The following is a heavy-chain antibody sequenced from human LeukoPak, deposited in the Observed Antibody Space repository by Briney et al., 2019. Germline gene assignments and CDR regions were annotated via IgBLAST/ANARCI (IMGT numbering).Heavy chain of an antibody. J-gene: IGHJ4*02. V-gene: IGHV3-33*01. CDR1: GFTFSSYG. D-gene: IGHD6-13*01. CDR2: IWYDGSNK. Sequence: PGRPLRLSCAASGFTFSSYGMHWVRQAPGKGLEWVAVIWYDGSNKYYADSVKGRFTISRDNSKNTLYLQMNSLRAEDTAVYYCASGSSSWYGDYFDYWGQGTLVTVSS. CDR3: ASGSSSWYGDYFDY.